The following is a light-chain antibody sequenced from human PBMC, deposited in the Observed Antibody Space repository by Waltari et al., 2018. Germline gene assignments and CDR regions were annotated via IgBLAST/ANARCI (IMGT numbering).Light chain of an antibody. CDR3: QQRSNWPRT. CDR1: QNIGSY. Sequence: EIVLTQSPATLSLSPGERATLSCRASQNIGSYLAWYQQKPGQPPRVLIYDASTRATGIPARFSGSGSWADFALTISSLEPDDFAVYYCQQRSNWPRTFGQGTKLEIK. V-gene: IGKV3-11*01. J-gene: IGKJ2*01. CDR2: DAS.